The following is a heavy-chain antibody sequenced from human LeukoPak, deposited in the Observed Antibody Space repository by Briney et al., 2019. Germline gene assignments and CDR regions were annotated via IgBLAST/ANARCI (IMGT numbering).Heavy chain of an antibody. CDR3: ARAGTVTTSHWFDP. J-gene: IGHJ5*02. CDR1: GGSISSGSYY. Sequence: SQTLSLTCTVSGGSISSGSYYWSWIRQPPGKGLEWIGYIYYSGSTNYNPSLKSRVTISVDTSKNQFSLKLSSVTAADTAVYYCARAGTVTTSHWFDPWGQGTLVTVSS. D-gene: IGHD4-17*01. V-gene: IGHV4-61*01. CDR2: IYYSGST.